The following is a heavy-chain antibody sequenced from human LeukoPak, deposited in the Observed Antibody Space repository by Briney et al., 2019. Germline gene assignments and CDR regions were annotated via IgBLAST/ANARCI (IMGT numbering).Heavy chain of an antibody. J-gene: IGHJ4*02. V-gene: IGHV3-23*01. CDR2: VDYSGDSP. D-gene: IGHD2-15*01. Sequence: PGGSLRLSCTGSGFVLSSYEMTWFRQAPGKGLEWVSSVDYSGDSPHYADSVKGRFTISRDNSKNILYLQMNSLRAEDTAIYYCAKWGCSGGSCYPFDYWGQGTLVTVSS. CDR3: AKWGCSGGSCYPFDY. CDR1: GFVLSSYE.